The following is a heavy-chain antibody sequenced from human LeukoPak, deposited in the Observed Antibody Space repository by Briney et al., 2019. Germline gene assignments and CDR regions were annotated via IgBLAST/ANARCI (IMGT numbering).Heavy chain of an antibody. CDR2: ISAYNGNT. D-gene: IGHD3-22*01. J-gene: IGHJ4*02. CDR3: ARGYYYDSSGYYYDYFDY. V-gene: IGHV1-18*01. CDR1: GYTFTSYG. Sequence: GASVKVSCKASGYTFTSYGINWVRQAPGQGLEWMGWISAYNGNTKYALNLQGRVTMTTDTSTSTAYMELRSLRSDDTAVYYCARGYYYDSSGYYYDYFDYWGQGTLVTVSS.